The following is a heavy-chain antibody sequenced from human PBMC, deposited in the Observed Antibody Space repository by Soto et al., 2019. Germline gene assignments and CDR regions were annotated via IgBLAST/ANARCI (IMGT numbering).Heavy chain of an antibody. CDR2: INSDGSST. D-gene: IGHD2-15*01. CDR3: VRTSLVVAAATREDY. Sequence: EVQLVESGGGLVQPGGSLRLSCAASGFTSISYWMHWVRQAPGKGLVWVSRINSDGSSTSYADSVKGRFTISRDNAKNTLYLQMNSLRAEDTAVYYCVRTSLVVAAATREDYWGQGTLVTVSS. CDR1: GFTSISYW. V-gene: IGHV3-74*01. J-gene: IGHJ4*02.